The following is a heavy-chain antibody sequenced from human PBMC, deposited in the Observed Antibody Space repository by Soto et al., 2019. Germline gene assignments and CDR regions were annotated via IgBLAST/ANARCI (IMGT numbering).Heavy chain of an antibody. CDR2: IYYSGST. CDR1: GGSISSGGYY. D-gene: IGHD4-17*01. Sequence: QVQLQESGPGLVKPSQTLSLTCTVSGGSISSGGYYWSWIRRHPGKGLEWIGYIYYSGSTYYNPSLKSRVTISVDTSKNQFSLKLSSVTAADTAVYYCARATTVTTGTDFDYWGQGTLVTVSS. J-gene: IGHJ4*02. CDR3: ARATTVTTGTDFDY. V-gene: IGHV4-31*03.